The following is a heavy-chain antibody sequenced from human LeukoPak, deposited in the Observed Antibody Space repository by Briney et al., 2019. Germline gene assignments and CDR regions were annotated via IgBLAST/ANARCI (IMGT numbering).Heavy chain of an antibody. J-gene: IGHJ4*02. CDR2: IYHSGST. CDR3: ARLVAVAGVFDY. D-gene: IGHD6-19*01. Sequence: SETLSLTCAVSGGSISSTNWWSWVRQPPGKGLEWIGEIYHSGSTNYNPSLKSRVTIAVDKSKNQFSLKLSSVTAADTAVYYCARLVAVAGVFDYWGQGTLVTVSS. V-gene: IGHV4-4*02. CDR1: GGSISSTNW.